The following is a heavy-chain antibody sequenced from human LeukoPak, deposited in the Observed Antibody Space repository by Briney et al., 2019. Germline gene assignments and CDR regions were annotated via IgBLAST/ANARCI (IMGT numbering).Heavy chain of an antibody. D-gene: IGHD6-19*01. V-gene: IGHV3-48*02. Sequence: GGSLRLSCAASGFTFSSYSMNWVRQAPGKGLEWVSSISSSSSTIYFPDSVKGRFTISRDNAKNSLYLQMNGLRDEDTAVYYCARDAGSGYFDYWGQGTLVTVSS. CDR3: ARDAGSGYFDY. CDR2: ISSSSSTI. CDR1: GFTFSSYS. J-gene: IGHJ4*02.